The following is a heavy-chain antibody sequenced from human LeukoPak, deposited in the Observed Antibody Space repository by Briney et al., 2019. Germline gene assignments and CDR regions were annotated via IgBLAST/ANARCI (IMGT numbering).Heavy chain of an antibody. CDR2: INSDGSST. Sequence: GGSLRLSCAASGFTFSSYWMHWVRQSPGKGLVWVSRINSDGSSTSYADSVKGRFTISRDNSKSTLYLQMNSLRAEDTAVYYCAKDSVGVAGPDYWGQGSLVTVSS. V-gene: IGHV3-74*01. CDR1: GFTFSSYW. CDR3: AKDSVGVAGPDY. J-gene: IGHJ4*02. D-gene: IGHD6-19*01.